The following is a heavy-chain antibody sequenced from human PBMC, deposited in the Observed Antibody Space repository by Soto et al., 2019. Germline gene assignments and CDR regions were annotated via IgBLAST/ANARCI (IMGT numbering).Heavy chain of an antibody. CDR2: INPSGGST. CDR1: GYTFTSYY. V-gene: IGHV1-46*01. D-gene: IGHD3-10*01. J-gene: IGHJ5*02. CDR3: ARDLRITMVRGNWFAP. Sequence: ASVKVSCKASGYTFTSYYMHWVRQAPGQGLEWMGIINPSGGSTSYAQKFQGRVTMTRDTSTSTVYMELSSLRSEDTAVYYCARDLRITMVRGNWFAPWSQGTLVTVSS.